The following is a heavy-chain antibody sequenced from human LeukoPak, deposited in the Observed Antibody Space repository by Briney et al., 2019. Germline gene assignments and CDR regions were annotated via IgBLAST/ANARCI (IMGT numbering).Heavy chain of an antibody. CDR1: GYTFTGYY. J-gene: IGHJ4*02. Sequence: ASVKVSCKASGYTFTGYYMHWVRQAPGQGLEWMGRINPNSGGTNYAQKFQGRVTMTKDTSISTAYMELSRLRSDDTAVYYCARTVFGEYSYGIDYWGQGTLVTVSS. D-gene: IGHD5-18*01. CDR3: ARTVFGEYSYGIDY. CDR2: INPNSGGT. V-gene: IGHV1-2*06.